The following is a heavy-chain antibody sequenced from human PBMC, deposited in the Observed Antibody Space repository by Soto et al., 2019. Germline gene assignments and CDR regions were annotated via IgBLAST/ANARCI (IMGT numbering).Heavy chain of an antibody. Sequence: GGSLRLSCAASGFTFRFYGMHWVRQAPGKGLEWVALISYDGINKYYADSVKGRFTTSRDNSKDTLDLQMNSLRADDTAVYYCAKYREDCLEQLGLFYFWTRGSMDTVSS. V-gene: IGHV3-30*18. CDR1: GFTFRFYG. CDR3: AKYREDCLEQLGLFYF. CDR2: ISYDGINK. J-gene: IGHJ3*01. D-gene: IGHD5-18*01.